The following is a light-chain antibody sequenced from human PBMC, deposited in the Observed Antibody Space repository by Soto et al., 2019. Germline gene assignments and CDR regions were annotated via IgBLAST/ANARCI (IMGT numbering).Light chain of an antibody. Sequence: SYELTQPPSVSVAPGQTARITCGGNNIESKSVHWYQQRPGQAPVLVIYVDSDRPSGIPDRFSASTSGNTAALTISRVEAGDEADYYCQVWDTISDHYVFGSGTKVTL. J-gene: IGLJ1*01. CDR3: QVWDTISDHYV. CDR2: VDS. V-gene: IGLV3-21*02. CDR1: NIESKS.